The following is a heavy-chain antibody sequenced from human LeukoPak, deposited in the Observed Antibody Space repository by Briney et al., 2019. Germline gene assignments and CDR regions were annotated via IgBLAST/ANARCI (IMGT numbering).Heavy chain of an antibody. V-gene: IGHV3-23*01. CDR1: GFTFRYYG. J-gene: IGHJ5*02. CDR2: ICGGGISI. CDR3: AKDRNNCKRFDP. D-gene: IGHD1-20*01. Sequence: GGPLRLPCVASGFTFRYYGMTWASRAPGKGLEGVSHICGGGISIYYADSVKSRFPISSDNSKNTVFLQMNTLRAEDTATYSSAKDRNNCKRFDPWGQGTLVIVSS.